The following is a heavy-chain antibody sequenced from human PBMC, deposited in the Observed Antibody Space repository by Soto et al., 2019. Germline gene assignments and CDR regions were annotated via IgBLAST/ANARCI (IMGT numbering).Heavy chain of an antibody. J-gene: IGHJ3*01. CDR3: VSDDDSPDNGVAL. V-gene: IGHV3-33*04. CDR1: GFTFNKYG. D-gene: IGHD3-22*01. Sequence: QVQLVESGGDVVQPGRSLRLSCAASGFTFNKYGMHWVRQAPGKGLEWVAVIVKDGSNQKYGDSVKGRFTISRDNSKNPVYLQITSLRVEDSAVYCCVSDDDSPDNGVALWGQATMVPAS. CDR2: IVKDGSNQ.